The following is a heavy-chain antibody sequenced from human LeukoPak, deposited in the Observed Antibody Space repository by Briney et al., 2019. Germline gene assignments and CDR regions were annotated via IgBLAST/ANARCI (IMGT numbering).Heavy chain of an antibody. J-gene: IGHJ4*02. D-gene: IGHD3-16*01. CDR1: GITLSSYG. Sequence: GGSLRLSCAASGITLSSYGMSWVRQAPGKGLEWVSGISGSGHRTYYADSVKGRFTISRDNSKSTLYLQMNSLRAEDTAVYYCAKDWGEYFDYVWGSFTSFDSWGQGTLVTVSS. V-gene: IGHV3-23*01. CDR2: ISGSGHRT. CDR3: AKDWGEYFDYVWGSFTSFDS.